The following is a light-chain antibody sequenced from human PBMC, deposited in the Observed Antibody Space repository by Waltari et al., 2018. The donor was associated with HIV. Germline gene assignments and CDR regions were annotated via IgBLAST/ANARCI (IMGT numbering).Light chain of an antibody. CDR2: LGS. CDR1: QSLLHSSGFYY. Sequence: IVLTQSPLSLPVIPGAPASPSCRSSQSLLHSSGFYYLDWYLQKPGQSPQLLIYLGSHRASGVSDRFSGGGSGTHFTLNVTRVEADDVGIYFCMQSLQIPPTFGGGTKV. V-gene: IGKV2-28*01. CDR3: MQSLQIPPT. J-gene: IGKJ4*01.